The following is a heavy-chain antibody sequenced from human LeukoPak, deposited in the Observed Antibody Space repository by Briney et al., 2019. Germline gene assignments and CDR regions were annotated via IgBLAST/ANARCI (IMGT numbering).Heavy chain of an antibody. J-gene: IGHJ4*02. CDR1: GFTFSAFS. CDR3: TKDAPARNSGWDR. D-gene: IGHD6-19*01. V-gene: IGHV3-23*01. CDR2: IACICGNT. Sequence: QTGGSLRLSCAACGFTFSAFSMIWVRQAPGKGLEWVSLIACICGNTYYADSVKGSFTVSRDNSKNTLYLQMNSLRAEDTAIYYCTKDAPARNSGWDRWGQGTLVTVST.